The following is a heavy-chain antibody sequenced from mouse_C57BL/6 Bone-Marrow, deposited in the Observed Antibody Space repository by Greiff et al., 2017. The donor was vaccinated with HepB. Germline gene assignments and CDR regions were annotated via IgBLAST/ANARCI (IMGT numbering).Heavy chain of an antibody. Sequence: EVKLVESGPELVKPGASVKIPCKASGYTFTDYNMDWVKQSHGKSLEWIGDINPNNGGTIYNQKFKGKATLTVDKSSSTAYMELRSLTSEDTAVYYCARAYYSNGFAYWGQGTLVTVSA. CDR2: INPNNGGT. D-gene: IGHD2-5*01. V-gene: IGHV1-18*01. CDR1: GYTFTDYN. CDR3: ARAYYSNGFAY. J-gene: IGHJ3*01.